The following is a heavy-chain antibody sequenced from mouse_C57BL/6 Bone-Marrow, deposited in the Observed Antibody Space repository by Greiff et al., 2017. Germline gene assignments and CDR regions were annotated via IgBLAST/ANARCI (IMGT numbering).Heavy chain of an antibody. V-gene: IGHV14-4*01. CDR1: GFNIKDDY. CDR2: IDPEIGDT. CDR3: SSFDGNYFGF. D-gene: IGHD2-3*01. Sequence: EVQLQQSGAELVRPGASVKLSCTASGFNIKDDYIHWVKQRPEQGLEWIGWIDPEIGDTEYASKFQGKATITSDTSSNTAYLLLSSLTSEDTAVYCCSSFDGNYFGFWGQGTPLTVAS. J-gene: IGHJ2*01.